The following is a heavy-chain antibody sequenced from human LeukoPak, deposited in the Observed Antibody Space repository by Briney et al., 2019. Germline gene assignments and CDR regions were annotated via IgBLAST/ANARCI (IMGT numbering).Heavy chain of an antibody. CDR3: AKDADDYYGSGSCFDY. D-gene: IGHD3-10*01. J-gene: IGHJ4*02. CDR1: GFTFSNYG. CDR2: IRYDGTNK. Sequence: GGSLRLSCAASGFTFSNYGMHWVRQAPGKGLEWVTFIRYDGTNKYYADSVKGRFTISRDNSRNTLYLLMNSLRGEDTAVYYCAKDADDYYGSGSCFDYWGQGTLVIVSS. V-gene: IGHV3-30*02.